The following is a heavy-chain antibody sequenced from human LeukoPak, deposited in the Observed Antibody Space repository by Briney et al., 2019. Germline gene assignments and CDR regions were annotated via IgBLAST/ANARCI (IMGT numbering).Heavy chain of an antibody. CDR3: AKISRAGTTYYYMDV. Sequence: GGSLRLSCAASGFTFSGYAMSWVRQAPGKGLVWVSTISNSVAGTYYADSVKGRFTISRDNSKNTLSLQMESLRAEDTAVYYCAKISRAGTTYYYMDVWGKGTTVTVSS. V-gene: IGHV3-23*01. CDR2: ISNSVAGT. D-gene: IGHD1-1*01. CDR1: GFTFSGYA. J-gene: IGHJ6*03.